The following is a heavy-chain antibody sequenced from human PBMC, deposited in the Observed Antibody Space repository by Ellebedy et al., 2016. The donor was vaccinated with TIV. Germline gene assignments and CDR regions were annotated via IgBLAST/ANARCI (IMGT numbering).Heavy chain of an antibody. V-gene: IGHV3-21*01. CDR2: ISSSSSYI. Sequence: GESLKISCAASGFTFSSYSMNWVRQAPGKGLEWVSSISSSSSYIYYADSVKGRFTISRDNAKNSLYLQMNSLRAEDTAVYYCARDRDYGSGPDAFDIWGQGTMVTASS. J-gene: IGHJ3*02. CDR1: GFTFSSYS. D-gene: IGHD3-10*01. CDR3: ARDRDYGSGPDAFDI.